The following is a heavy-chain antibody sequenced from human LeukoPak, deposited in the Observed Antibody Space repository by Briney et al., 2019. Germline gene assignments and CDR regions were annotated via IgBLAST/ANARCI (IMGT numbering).Heavy chain of an antibody. CDR2: IRSKTYRGTT. CDR3: ARANSFDSSGYYFDY. D-gene: IGHD3-22*01. J-gene: IGHJ4*02. CDR1: GFTFGNYA. Sequence: PGGSLRLSCTASGFTFGNYALSWSRHAPGKGLEWVAFIRSKTYRGTTEYAASVKGRFTISRDDSKSIAYLQMNSLETEDTAVYYCARANSFDSSGYYFDYWGQGTLVTVSS. V-gene: IGHV3-49*03.